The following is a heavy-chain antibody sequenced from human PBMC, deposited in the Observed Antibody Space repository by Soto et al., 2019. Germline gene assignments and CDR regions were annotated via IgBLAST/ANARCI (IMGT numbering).Heavy chain of an antibody. CDR2: INHSVST. D-gene: IGHD2-15*01. Sequence: PSETLSLTCAVYGGSFSGYYWSWIRQPPGKGLEWIGEINHSVSTNYNPSLKSRVTISVDTSKNQFSLKLSSVTAADTAVYYCARGRRWWLQHYYYYGMDVWGQGTTVTVSS. CDR3: ARGRRWWLQHYYYYGMDV. V-gene: IGHV4-34*01. J-gene: IGHJ6*02. CDR1: GGSFSGYY.